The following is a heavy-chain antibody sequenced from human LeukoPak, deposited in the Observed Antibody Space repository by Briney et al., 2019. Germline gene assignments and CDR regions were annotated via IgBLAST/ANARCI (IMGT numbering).Heavy chain of an antibody. CDR3: AELGITMIGGV. Sequence: GVSLRLSCAASGFTFSSYEMNWVRQAPGKGLDWVSYISSSGSTIYYADSVKGRFTISRDNAKNSLYLQMNSLRAEDTAVYYCAELGITMIGGVWGKGTTVTISS. V-gene: IGHV3-48*03. CDR2: ISSSGSTI. CDR1: GFTFSSYE. D-gene: IGHD3-10*02. J-gene: IGHJ6*04.